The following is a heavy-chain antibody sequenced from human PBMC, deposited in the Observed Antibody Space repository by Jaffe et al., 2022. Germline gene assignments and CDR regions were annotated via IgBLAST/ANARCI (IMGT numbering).Heavy chain of an antibody. Sequence: QMQLVQSGPEVKKPGTSVKVSCKASGFTFTSSAVQWVRQARGQRLEWIGWIVVGSGNTNYAQKFQERVTITRDMSTSTAYMELSSLRSEDTAVYYCAADHPRYCSSTSCHMGAEYFQHWGQGTLVTVSS. CDR2: IVVGSGNT. CDR1: GFTFTSSA. CDR3: AADHPRYCSSTSCHMGAEYFQH. J-gene: IGHJ1*01. D-gene: IGHD2-2*01. V-gene: IGHV1-58*01.